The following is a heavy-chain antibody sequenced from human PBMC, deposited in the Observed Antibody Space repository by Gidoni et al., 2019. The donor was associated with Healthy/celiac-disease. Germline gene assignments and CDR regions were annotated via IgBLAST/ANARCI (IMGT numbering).Heavy chain of an antibody. Sequence: EVQLVESGGGLVKPGGSLRLSCAASGFTFSSYSMNWVRQAPGKGLEWVSSISSSSSYIYYADSVKGRFTISRDNAKNSLYLQMNSLRAEDTAVYYCAREFRAERDLEWLGSRYGMDVWGQGTTVTVSS. J-gene: IGHJ6*02. V-gene: IGHV3-21*01. D-gene: IGHD3-3*01. CDR2: ISSSSSYI. CDR3: AREFRAERDLEWLGSRYGMDV. CDR1: GFTFSSYS.